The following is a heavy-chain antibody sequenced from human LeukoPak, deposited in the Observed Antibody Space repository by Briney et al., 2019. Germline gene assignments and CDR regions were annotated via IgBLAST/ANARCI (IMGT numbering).Heavy chain of an antibody. V-gene: IGHV4-34*01. J-gene: IGHJ3*02. CDR3: ARESVPPGPYAFDI. D-gene: IGHD5/OR15-5a*01. Sequence: SETLSLTCAVYGGSFSGYYWSWIRQPPGKGLERIGEINHSGSTNYNPSLKSRVTISVDTSKNQFSLKLSSVTAADTAVYYCARESVPPGPYAFDIWGQGTMVTVSS. CDR1: GGSFSGYY. CDR2: INHSGST.